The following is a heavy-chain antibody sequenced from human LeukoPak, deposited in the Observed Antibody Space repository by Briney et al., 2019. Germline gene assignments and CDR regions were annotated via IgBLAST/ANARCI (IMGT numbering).Heavy chain of an antibody. J-gene: IGHJ4*02. CDR2: IGVGGTT. Sequence: GGSLGLSCAASGFTFSSYGMNWVRQAPGKGLEWVSGIGVGGTTYYADSVKGRFTISRDTSKNTLYLQMNSLRAEDTAVYYCAKTQGYYDCWGQGTLVTVSS. CDR3: AKTQGYYDC. D-gene: IGHD3-22*01. CDR1: GFTFSSYG. V-gene: IGHV3-23*01.